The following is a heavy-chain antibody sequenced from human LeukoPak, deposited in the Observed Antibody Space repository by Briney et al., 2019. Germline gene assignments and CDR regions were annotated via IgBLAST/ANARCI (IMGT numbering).Heavy chain of an antibody. V-gene: IGHV1-18*01. CDR2: ISAYNGNT. CDR1: GYTFTSYG. J-gene: IGHJ4*02. CDR3: ARARRIAAAGKLDY. Sequence: GASVKVSCKASGYTFTSYGISWVRQAPGQGLEWMGWISAYNGNTSYAQKLQGRVTMTTDTSTSTAYMELRSLRSDDTAVYYCARARRIAAAGKLDYWGQGTLVTVSS. D-gene: IGHD6-13*01.